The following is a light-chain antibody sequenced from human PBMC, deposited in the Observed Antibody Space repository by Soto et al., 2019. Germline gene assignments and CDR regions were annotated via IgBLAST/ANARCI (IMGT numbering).Light chain of an antibody. J-gene: IGLJ1*01. CDR2: EVN. CDR1: SSDVGGYNY. CDR3: SSYVGTKSYV. Sequence: QSALTQPPSASGSPGQSVTISCTGTSSDVGGYNYVSWYQQYPGKAPQLLIYEVNKRPSGVPDRFSGSKSGNTASLTVSGLQDEDEADYYCSSYVGTKSYVFGTGTKLTVL. V-gene: IGLV2-8*01.